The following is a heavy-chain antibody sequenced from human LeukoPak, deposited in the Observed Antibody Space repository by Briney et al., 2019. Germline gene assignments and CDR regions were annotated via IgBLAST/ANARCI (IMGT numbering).Heavy chain of an antibody. CDR2: INSDSGDT. CDR1: GYSFTGYY. CDR3: ARDQGDYYCTSTTCSGGAFDF. Sequence: ASVKVSCKASGYSFTGYYLNWVRQAPGQGLEWMGWINSDSGDTKYAQKFQGRVTMTRDTAISTAYMELSSLMSDDMAVYYCARDQGDYYCTSTTCSGGAFDFWGQGTTVTVSS. J-gene: IGHJ3*01. V-gene: IGHV1-2*02. D-gene: IGHD2-2*01.